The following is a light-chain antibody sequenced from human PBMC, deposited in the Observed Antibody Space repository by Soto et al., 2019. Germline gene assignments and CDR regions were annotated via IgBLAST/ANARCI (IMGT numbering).Light chain of an antibody. Sequence: EIVLTKSPGTLSLSPGEGATLSCRASQSVTANFFAWYQQKPGQAPRLLIYGASTRATGIPDRFSGSGSGTDFTLTISRLESKDFAAYYFQQHGRPSWTSGQG. CDR3: QQHGRPSWT. CDR1: QSVTANF. J-gene: IGKJ1*01. V-gene: IGKV3-20*01. CDR2: GAS.